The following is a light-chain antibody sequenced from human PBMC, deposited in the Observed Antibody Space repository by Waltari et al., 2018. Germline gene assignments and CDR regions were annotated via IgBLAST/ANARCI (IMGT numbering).Light chain of an antibody. CDR3: QHYSDPPRT. V-gene: IGKV3-20*01. CDR2: GAS. CDR1: QSIPTAF. Sequence: EIVLTQTPGILPVSPGETVSLSCRASQSIPTAFLAWYQQKPGQAPRRLMYGASRRATGIAERFSGSGSGTDFTLTISGLEAEDFAVYYCQHYSDPPRTFGQGTKVEVK. J-gene: IGKJ1*01.